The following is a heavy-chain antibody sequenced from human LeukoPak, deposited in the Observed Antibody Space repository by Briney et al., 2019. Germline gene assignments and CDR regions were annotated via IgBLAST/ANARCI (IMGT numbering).Heavy chain of an antibody. CDR1: GYTFTSYG. J-gene: IGHJ5*02. CDR3: ARLVGPYWLDP. CDR2: ISAYNGNT. D-gene: IGHD2-15*01. Sequence: ASVKVSYKASGYTFTSYGISWVRQAPGEGLEWMGWISAYNGNTNYAQKVQGRVTMTTDTSTSTAHMELRSLRFDDTAVYYCARLVGPYWLDPWGQGTLVTVSS. V-gene: IGHV1-18*01.